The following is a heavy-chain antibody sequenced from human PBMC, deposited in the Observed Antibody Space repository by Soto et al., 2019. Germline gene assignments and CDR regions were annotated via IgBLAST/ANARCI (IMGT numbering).Heavy chain of an antibody. CDR1: GGSISSSNYY. D-gene: IGHD6-19*01. CDR2: IYYSGST. Sequence: QLQLQESGPGLVKPSETLSLTCTVSGGSISSSNYYWGWIRQPPGKGLEWIGSIYYSGSTYYNPSLKSRVTISVDTSKNQFSLKLSSVTAADTAVYYCARHLFAVAGRSDYWGQGTLVTVSS. V-gene: IGHV4-39*01. J-gene: IGHJ4*02. CDR3: ARHLFAVAGRSDY.